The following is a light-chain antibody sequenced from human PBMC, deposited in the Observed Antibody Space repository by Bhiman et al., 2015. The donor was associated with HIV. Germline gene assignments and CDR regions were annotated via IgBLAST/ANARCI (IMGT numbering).Light chain of an antibody. J-gene: IGLJ2*01. CDR1: RSNIGAGYD. Sequence: QSVLTQPPSVSGAPGQRVTISCTGSRSNIGAGYDVHWYQNLPGTAPRLLIYANNNRPSGVPDRFSGSRSGTSASLAITGLQPDDEADYYCQSYDTSQNGFVIFGGGTRLTVL. CDR3: QSYDTSQNGFVI. CDR2: ANN. V-gene: IGLV1-40*01.